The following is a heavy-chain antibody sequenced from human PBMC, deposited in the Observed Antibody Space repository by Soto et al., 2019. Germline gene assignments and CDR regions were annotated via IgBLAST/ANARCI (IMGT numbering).Heavy chain of an antibody. CDR1: GGDISTYY. V-gene: IGHV4-4*07. CDR2: IYSSGST. CDR3: ARGQRFSDWFDP. D-gene: IGHD3-3*01. J-gene: IGHJ5*02. Sequence: QVQLQESGPGLVKPSETLSLTCTVSGGDISTYYWTWIRQPAGKGLEWIGRIYSSGSTKYNPSLKRRVNMSQNTSKNQFSLRLSSVTAADTAVYYWARGQRFSDWFDPWGQGTLVTVSS.